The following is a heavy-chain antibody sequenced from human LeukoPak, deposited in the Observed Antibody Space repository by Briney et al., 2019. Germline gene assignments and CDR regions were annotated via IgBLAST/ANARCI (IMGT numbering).Heavy chain of an antibody. Sequence: PGGSLRLSCAASGFTFSSYSMNWVRQAPGKGLEWVSSISSSSSYIYYADSVKGRFTISRDNAKNSLYLQMNSLRAEDTAVYYCARAGAGTGSFDYWGQGTLVTVSS. J-gene: IGHJ4*02. CDR2: ISSSSSYI. CDR1: GFTFSSYS. D-gene: IGHD6-19*01. V-gene: IGHV3-21*01. CDR3: ARAGAGTGSFDY.